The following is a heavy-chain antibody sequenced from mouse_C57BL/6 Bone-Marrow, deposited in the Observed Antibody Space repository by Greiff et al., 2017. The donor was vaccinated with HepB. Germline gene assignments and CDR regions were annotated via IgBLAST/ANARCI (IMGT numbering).Heavy chain of an antibody. D-gene: IGHD1-1*01. CDR2: ISSGGSYT. CDR1: GFTFSSYG. CDR3: ARLGVITTVAYYFYY. V-gene: IGHV5-6*01. J-gene: IGHJ2*01. Sequence: EVQLVESGGDLVKPGGSLKLSCAASGFTFSSYGMSWVRQTPDKRLEWVATISSGGSYTYYPDSVKGRFTISRDNAKNTLYLQMSSLKSEDTAMYYCARLGVITTVAYYFYYSRQFTTLTVSS.